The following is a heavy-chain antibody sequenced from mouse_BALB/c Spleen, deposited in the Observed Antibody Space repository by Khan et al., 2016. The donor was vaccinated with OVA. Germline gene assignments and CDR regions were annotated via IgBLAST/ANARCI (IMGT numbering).Heavy chain of an antibody. CDR1: GFSLTNYG. V-gene: IGHV2-6-1*01. D-gene: IGHD2-10*01. J-gene: IGHJ4*01. Sequence: VQLQESGPGLVAPSQSLSITCTISGFSLTNYGVHWVRQPPGKGLEWLVLMWSDGSATYNSALKSRLTISMDNSKSQVFLKMHSLQTDDTAMYFCARQPYYHYNGMDYWGQGTSVTVSS. CDR3: ARQPYYHYNGMDY. CDR2: MWSDGSA.